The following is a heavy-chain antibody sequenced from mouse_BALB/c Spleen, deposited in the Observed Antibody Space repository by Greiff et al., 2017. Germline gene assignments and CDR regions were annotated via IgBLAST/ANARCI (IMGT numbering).Heavy chain of an antibody. CDR3: ARGGLSDY. V-gene: IGHV1-87*01. J-gene: IGHJ2*01. CDR2: IYPGDGDT. Sequence: QVQLQQSGDDLVKPGASVKLSCKASGYTFTSYWMQWVKQRPGQGLEWIGAIYPGDGDTRYTQKFKGKATLTADKSSSTAYMQLSSLASEDSAVYYCARGGLSDYWGQGTTLTVSS. CDR1: GYTFTSYW. D-gene: IGHD1-1*02.